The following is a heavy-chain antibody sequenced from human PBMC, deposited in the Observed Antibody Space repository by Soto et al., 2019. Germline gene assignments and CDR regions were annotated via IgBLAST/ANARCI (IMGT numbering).Heavy chain of an antibody. CDR3: MTPAW. J-gene: IGHJ4*02. CDR2: INNEGEKT. CDR1: GFTLSGYS. Sequence: PXGSLTPSCSPSGFTLSGYSLHWVRQAPGKGLQYVSAINNEGEKTYYIDSVKGRFTISRDNPTNTLYLQMNSLTTDDTAVYYCMTPAWWGQGPLVTVSS. V-gene: IGHV3-64D*06.